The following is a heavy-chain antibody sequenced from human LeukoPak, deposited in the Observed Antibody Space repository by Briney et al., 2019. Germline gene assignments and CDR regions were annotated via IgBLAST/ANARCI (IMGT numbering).Heavy chain of an antibody. CDR1: GFTFSSYS. Sequence: GGSLRLSCAASGFTFSSYSMNWVRQAPGKGLEWVSSISSSSSYIYYADSVKGRFTISRDNAKNSLYLQMNSLRAEDTAVYYCARQSTAAGDKFDYWGQGTLVTVSS. V-gene: IGHV3-21*01. CDR3: ARQSTAAGDKFDY. D-gene: IGHD6-13*01. CDR2: ISSSSSYI. J-gene: IGHJ4*02.